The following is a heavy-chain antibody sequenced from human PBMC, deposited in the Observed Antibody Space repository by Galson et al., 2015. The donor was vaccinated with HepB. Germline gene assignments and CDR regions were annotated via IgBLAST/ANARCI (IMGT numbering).Heavy chain of an antibody. CDR2: IYYSGST. D-gene: IGHD6-13*01. CDR1: GGSISSSSYY. V-gene: IGHV4-39*01. CDR3: ASRAGYSSSWYWKLRDWYFDL. J-gene: IGHJ2*01. Sequence: ETLSLTCTVSGGSISSSSYYWGWIRQPPGKGLEWIGSIYYSGSTYYNPSLKSRVTISVDTSKNQFSLKLSSVTAADTAVYYCASRAGYSSSWYWKLRDWYFDLWGRGTLVTVSS.